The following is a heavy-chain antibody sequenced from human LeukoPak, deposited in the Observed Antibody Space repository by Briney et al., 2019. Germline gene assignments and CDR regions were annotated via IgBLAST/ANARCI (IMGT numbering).Heavy chain of an antibody. CDR2: IGTAGDT. CDR3: ARVAKERVGGVYYFDY. D-gene: IGHD1-1*01. Sequence: GGSLRLSCAASGFTFSSYDMNWVRQATGKGLEWVSAIGTAGDTYYTGSVKGRFTISRENAKNSLYLQMNSLRAGDTVVYYCARVAKERVGGVYYFDYWGQGTLVTVSS. V-gene: IGHV3-13*01. J-gene: IGHJ4*02. CDR1: GFTFSSYD.